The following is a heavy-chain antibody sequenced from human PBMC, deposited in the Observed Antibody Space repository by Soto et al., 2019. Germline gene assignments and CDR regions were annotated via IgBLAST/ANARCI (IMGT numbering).Heavy chain of an antibody. CDR1: GGSISSSSSY. CDR2: IYYSGST. D-gene: IGHD1-7*01. V-gene: IGHV4-39*02. CDR3: ARELELRNWFDP. J-gene: IGHJ5*02. Sequence: SETLSLTCTVSGGSISSSSSYWGCIRQPPGKGLEWIGSIYYSGSTYYNPSLKSRVTISVDTSKNQFSLKLSSVTAADTAVYYCARELELRNWFDPWGQGTLVTVS.